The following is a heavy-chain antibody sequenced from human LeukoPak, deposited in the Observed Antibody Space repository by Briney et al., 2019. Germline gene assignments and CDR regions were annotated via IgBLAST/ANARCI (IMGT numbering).Heavy chain of an antibody. J-gene: IGHJ4*02. V-gene: IGHV1-46*01. Sequence: GASVKVSCKASGYTFTSYYMHWVRQAPGQGLEWMGIINPSGGSTSYAQKFQGRVTMTTDTSTSTAYMELRSLRSDDTAVYYCARYEMATESDYWGQGTLVTVSS. D-gene: IGHD5-24*01. CDR1: GYTFTSYY. CDR3: ARYEMATESDY. CDR2: INPSGGST.